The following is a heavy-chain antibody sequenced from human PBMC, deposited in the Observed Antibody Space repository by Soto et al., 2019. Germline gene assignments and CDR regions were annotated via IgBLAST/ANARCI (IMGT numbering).Heavy chain of an antibody. CDR3: ARDMPISTSGNYPYYFGY. Sequence: GSLRLSCAASGFSFSSYSMNWVRQAPGKGLEWVSYISSSSSAIYYADSVKGRFTISRDNAKNSLYLQMNSLRAEDTAVYYCARDMPISTSGNYPYYFGYWGQGALVTAPQ. J-gene: IGHJ4*02. V-gene: IGHV3-48*01. CDR1: GFSFSSYS. D-gene: IGHD3-10*01. CDR2: ISSSSSAI.